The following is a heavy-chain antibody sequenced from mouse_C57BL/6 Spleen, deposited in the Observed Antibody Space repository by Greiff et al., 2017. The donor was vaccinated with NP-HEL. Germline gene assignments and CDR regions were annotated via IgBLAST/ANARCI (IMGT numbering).Heavy chain of an antibody. Sequence: EVKVVESGGGLVKPGGSLKLSCAASGFTFSDYGMHWVRQAPEKGLEWVAYISSGSSTIYYADTVKGRFTISRDNAKNTLFLQMTSLRSEDTAMYYCARASYYGSSYAWFAYWGQGTLVTVSA. D-gene: IGHD1-1*01. CDR1: GFTFSDYG. CDR3: ARASYYGSSYAWFAY. J-gene: IGHJ3*01. V-gene: IGHV5-17*01. CDR2: ISSGSSTI.